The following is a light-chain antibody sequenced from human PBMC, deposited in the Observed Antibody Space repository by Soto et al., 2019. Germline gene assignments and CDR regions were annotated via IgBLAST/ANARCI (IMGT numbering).Light chain of an antibody. V-gene: IGLV1-44*01. CDR3: AAWDDSFWV. Sequence: QPVLTQPPSASATPGQRVTISCSGSTSNIGNNAVSWYQHLPGTAPRLLIYSNNQRPSGVPDRFSGSKSGTSASLAISGLQSEDEADYYCAAWDDSFWVFGGGTKVTVL. J-gene: IGLJ3*02. CDR1: TSNIGNNA. CDR2: SNN.